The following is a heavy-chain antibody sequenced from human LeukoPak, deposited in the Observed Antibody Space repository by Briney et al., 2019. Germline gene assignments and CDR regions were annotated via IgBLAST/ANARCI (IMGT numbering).Heavy chain of an antibody. CDR2: IRSKANSYAT. CDR1: GFTFSGSA. Sequence: GGSLRLSCAASGFTFSGSAMHWVRQASGKGLEWVGRIRSKANSYATAYAASVKGRFTIPRDDSKNTAYLQMNSLKTEDTAVYYCTRLKDYYGSGSYSYWGQGTLVTVSS. D-gene: IGHD3-10*01. J-gene: IGHJ4*02. CDR3: TRLKDYYGSGSYSY. V-gene: IGHV3-73*01.